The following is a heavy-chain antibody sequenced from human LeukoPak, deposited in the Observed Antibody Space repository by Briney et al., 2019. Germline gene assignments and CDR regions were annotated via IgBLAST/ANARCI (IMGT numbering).Heavy chain of an antibody. D-gene: IGHD3-3*01. J-gene: IGHJ4*02. CDR3: AKEGDFWSGYPIGGIDY. CDR2: VSGSGQTT. CDR1: GFTFSSYA. V-gene: IGHV3-23*01. Sequence: PGGSLRLSCAASGFTFSSYAMNWVRQAPGKGLEWVAGVSGSGQTTYYADSVKGRFTISRDNSKNTLYLQMNSLRAEDTAVYYCAKEGDFWSGYPIGGIDYWGQGTLVTVSS.